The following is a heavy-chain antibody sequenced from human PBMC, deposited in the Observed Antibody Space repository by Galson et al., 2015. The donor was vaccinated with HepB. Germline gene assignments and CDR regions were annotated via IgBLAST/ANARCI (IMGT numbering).Heavy chain of an antibody. CDR2: ISASGRVT. CDR3: AKACGPAAGYLDD. J-gene: IGHJ4*02. D-gene: IGHD6-13*01. Sequence: SLRLSCAASGSSFTTYAMSWVRQAPGKGLAWVSGISASGRVTYYAESLKGRVTISRNKYRNTLYLQMNSLTVEDTAVYYCAKACGPAAGYLDDWGQGTLVTVSS. CDR1: GSSFTTYA. V-gene: IGHV3-23*01.